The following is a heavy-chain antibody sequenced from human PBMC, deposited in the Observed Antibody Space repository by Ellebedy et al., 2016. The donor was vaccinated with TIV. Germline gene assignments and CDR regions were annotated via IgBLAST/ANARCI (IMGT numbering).Heavy chain of an antibody. CDR2: IFHSGST. Sequence: SETLSLXCAVSGGSISSNHWWIWVRQPPGKGLEWRGEIFHSGSTNYNPSLKSRVTISVDKSNNKVSLRLTSVTAADTAVYYCARAHSGGYYSIYFDPWGQGTLVTVSS. J-gene: IGHJ5*02. V-gene: IGHV4-4*02. CDR1: GGSISSNHW. CDR3: ARAHSGGYYSIYFDP. D-gene: IGHD1-26*01.